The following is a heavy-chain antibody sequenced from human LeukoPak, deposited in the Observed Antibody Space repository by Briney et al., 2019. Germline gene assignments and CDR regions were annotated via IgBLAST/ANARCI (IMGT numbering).Heavy chain of an antibody. CDR3: ARAIIYGSGSYLDY. D-gene: IGHD3-10*01. CDR1: GGSISSYY. Sequence: SETLSLTCTVSGGSISSYYWSWIRQPPGKGLEWIGYIYYSGSTNYNPSLKSRVTISVDTSKNQFSLKLSSVTAADAAVYYCARAIIYGSGSYLDYWGQGTLVTVSS. CDR2: IYYSGST. V-gene: IGHV4-59*08. J-gene: IGHJ4*02.